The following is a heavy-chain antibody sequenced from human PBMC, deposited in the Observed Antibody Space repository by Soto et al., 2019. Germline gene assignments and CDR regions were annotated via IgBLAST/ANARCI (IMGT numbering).Heavy chain of an antibody. Sequence: PGGSLRLSCVDSGFTFSDHYMTWIRQAPGKGLEWVSKISGSGTTTHYTDSVKGRFTVSRDNAKNSVYLQMDSLRAEDTAVYYCATYPYYYASGYWGQGTLVTVSS. V-gene: IGHV3-11*01. CDR2: ISGSGTTT. D-gene: IGHD3-10*01. CDR1: GFTFSDHY. CDR3: ATYPYYYASGY. J-gene: IGHJ4*02.